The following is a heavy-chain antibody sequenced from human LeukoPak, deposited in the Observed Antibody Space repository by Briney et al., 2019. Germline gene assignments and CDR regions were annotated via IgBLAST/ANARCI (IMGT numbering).Heavy chain of an antibody. Sequence: PGGSLRLSCAGSKFTFSNYWMHWVRQPPGKGLVWVSRINNDGSSTSYADSVKGRYTISRDNAKNTLYLQMNSLRAEDTAVYYCARGNYYSMDVWGQGTTVTVSS. CDR2: INNDGSST. CDR3: ARGNYYSMDV. CDR1: KFTFSNYW. J-gene: IGHJ6*02. V-gene: IGHV3-74*01.